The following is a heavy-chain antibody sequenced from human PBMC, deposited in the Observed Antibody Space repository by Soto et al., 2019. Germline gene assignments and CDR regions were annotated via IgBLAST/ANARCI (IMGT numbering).Heavy chain of an antibody. CDR1: GGSLSSGEYY. Sequence: SETLSLTCTVSGGSLSSGEYYWSWIRQPPGKGLEWIGYIYYSGSTNYNPSLKSRVTISVDTSKNQFSPKLSSVTAADTAVYYCARAPLWFGELLYNWFDPWGQGTLVTVSS. V-gene: IGHV4-30-4*01. CDR2: IYYSGST. D-gene: IGHD3-10*01. J-gene: IGHJ5*02. CDR3: ARAPLWFGELLYNWFDP.